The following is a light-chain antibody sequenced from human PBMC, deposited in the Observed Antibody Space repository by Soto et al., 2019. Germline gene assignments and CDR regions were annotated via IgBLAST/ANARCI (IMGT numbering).Light chain of an antibody. J-gene: IGKJ1*01. CDR1: QSVSNNY. CDR3: QQYGISPRT. CDR2: GAS. Sequence: VVLTQYPGTLSLSPGERATLSCRASQSVSNNYLAWYQQKPGQAPRLLIYGASNRATGIPDRFSGSGSGTDFTLTISRLEPEDFAVYYCQQYGISPRTFGQGTKVAIK. V-gene: IGKV3-20*01.